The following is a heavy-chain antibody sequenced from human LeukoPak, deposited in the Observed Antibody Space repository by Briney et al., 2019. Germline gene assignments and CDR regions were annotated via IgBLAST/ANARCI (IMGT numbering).Heavy chain of an antibody. J-gene: IGHJ4*02. CDR3: AKEPGGGWRTIDY. CDR1: GFTFSTDA. Sequence: AGGCLRLSCAASGFTFSTDAMSWGRQAPGKGVGWVSGISGSGGDTYYADSVKGRFTISRDNSKNMLSLQMNSLRADDTALYYCAKEPGGGWRTIDYWGQGTLVTVSS. D-gene: IGHD6-19*01. V-gene: IGHV3-23*01. CDR2: ISGSGGDT.